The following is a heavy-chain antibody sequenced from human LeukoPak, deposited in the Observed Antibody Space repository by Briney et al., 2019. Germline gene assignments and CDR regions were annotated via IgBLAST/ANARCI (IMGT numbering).Heavy chain of an antibody. J-gene: IGHJ5*02. CDR2: IDYSGST. Sequence: SETLSLTCTVSGGSISSNSFHWGWIRQPPGKGLEWIGSIDYSGSTYYNPSLKSRVTISVDTSKNQFSLKLQSVTAADTAVYYCARLLNWFDPWGQGTLVTVSS. CDR3: ARLLNWFDP. CDR1: GGSISSNSFH. V-gene: IGHV4-39*01.